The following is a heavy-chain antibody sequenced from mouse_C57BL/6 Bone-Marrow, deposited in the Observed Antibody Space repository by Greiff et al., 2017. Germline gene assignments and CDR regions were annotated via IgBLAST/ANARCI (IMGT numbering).Heavy chain of an antibody. CDR1: GYTFTDYY. CDR3: ARALLIYDGDYGGAMDY. V-gene: IGHV1-26*01. J-gene: IGHJ4*01. Sequence: EVMLQQSGPELVKPGASVKISCKASGYTFTDYYMNWVKQSHGKSLEWIGDINPNNGGTSYNQKFKGKATLTVDKSSSTAYMELRSLTSEDSAVYYCARALLIYDGDYGGAMDYWGQGTSVTVSS. CDR2: INPNNGGT. D-gene: IGHD2-3*01.